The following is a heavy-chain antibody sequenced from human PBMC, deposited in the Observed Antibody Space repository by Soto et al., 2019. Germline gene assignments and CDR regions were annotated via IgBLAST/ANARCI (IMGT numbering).Heavy chain of an antibody. CDR3: ARGPHLGYCSSTSCYGGDYYYYYYMDV. D-gene: IGHD2-2*01. CDR1: GFTFSSYS. CDR2: ISSSSSYI. Sequence: GGSLRLSCAASGFTFSSYSMNWVRQAPGKGLEWVSSISSSSSYIYYADSGKGRFTNSRDNDKNSLYLQMNSLRAEDTAVYYCARGPHLGYCSSTSCYGGDYYYYYYMDVWGKGTTVTVSS. V-gene: IGHV3-21*01. J-gene: IGHJ6*03.